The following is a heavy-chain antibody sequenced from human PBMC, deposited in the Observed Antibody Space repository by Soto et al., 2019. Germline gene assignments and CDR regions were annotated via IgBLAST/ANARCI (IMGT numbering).Heavy chain of an antibody. V-gene: IGHV3-15*01. D-gene: IGHD1-1*01. Sequence: EVHVVESGGDLVRPGGSLTLSCATSRFMFSSAWMSWVRQAPGRGLEWVARIKSKSERETRDYAAPVKGRFDISRDDSKKMVYLQMNSLKAEDTGLYYCVEGWNDFWGQGTLVTVSS. CDR2: IKSKSERETR. CDR1: RFMFSSAW. CDR3: VEGWNDF. J-gene: IGHJ4*02.